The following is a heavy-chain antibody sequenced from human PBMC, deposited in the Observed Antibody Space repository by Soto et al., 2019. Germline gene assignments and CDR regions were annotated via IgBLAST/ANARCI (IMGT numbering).Heavy chain of an antibody. J-gene: IGHJ4*02. V-gene: IGHV3-11*01. CDR2: IDSGDGTT. CDR1: GFDFGDYY. D-gene: IGHD6-13*01. Sequence: VGSLRLSCTVSGFDFGDYYMSWIRQAPGKGLEWVSYIDSGDGTTYYTDSVKGRFTISRDNAKKTVYLQMSSLRVEDTALYYCVRPYYSSSWFPFDNWGQGTQVTVSS. CDR3: VRPYYSSSWFPFDN.